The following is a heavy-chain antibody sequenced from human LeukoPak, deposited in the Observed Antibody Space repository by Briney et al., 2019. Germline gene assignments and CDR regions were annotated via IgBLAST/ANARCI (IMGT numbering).Heavy chain of an antibody. CDR3: AKCGSGSYFYYYYYMDV. Sequence: PGESLRLSCAASGFTFSSYAMSWVRQAPGEGLEWVSAISGSGGSTYYADSVKGRFTISRDNSKNTLYLQMNSLRAEDTAVYYCAKCGSGSYFYYYYYMDVWGKGTTVTVSS. D-gene: IGHD3-10*01. CDR1: GFTFSSYA. CDR2: ISGSGGST. V-gene: IGHV3-23*01. J-gene: IGHJ6*03.